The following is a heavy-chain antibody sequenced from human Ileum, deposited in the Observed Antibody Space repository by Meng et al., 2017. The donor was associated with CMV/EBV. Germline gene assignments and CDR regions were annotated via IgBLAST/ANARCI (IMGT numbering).Heavy chain of an antibody. V-gene: IGHV3-7*01. J-gene: IGHJ4*02. CDR3: ARDAYCSGGTCYGVGLFDS. CDR1: GFSFNTYW. Sequence: GESLKISCAASGFSFNTYWMTWVRQAPGKGLEWVANINQDGSDKYYVDSVKGRFTISRDNAKNSVSLQMNSLRAEDAAMYDCARDAYCSGGTCYGVGLFDSWGQGTPVTVSS. CDR2: INQDGSDK. D-gene: IGHD2-15*01.